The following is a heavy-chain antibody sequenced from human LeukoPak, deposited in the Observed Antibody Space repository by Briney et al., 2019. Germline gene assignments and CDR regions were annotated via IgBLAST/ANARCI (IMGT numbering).Heavy chain of an antibody. CDR2: ISGGRT. J-gene: IGHJ6*03. Sequence: GGSLRLSCAASGFTVSSNEMSWVRQAPGKGLEWVSSISGGRTYYADSRKGRFTISRDNSKNTLHLQMNSLRAEDTAVYYCKVGRGGGMVRGATRRGYYYYYMDVWGKGTTVTVSS. CDR3: KVGRGGGMVRGATRRGYYYYYMDV. D-gene: IGHD3-10*01. CDR1: GFTVSSNE. V-gene: IGHV3-38-3*01.